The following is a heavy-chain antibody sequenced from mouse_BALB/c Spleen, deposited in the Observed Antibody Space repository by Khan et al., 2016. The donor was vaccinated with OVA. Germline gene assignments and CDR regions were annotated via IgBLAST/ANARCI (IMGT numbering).Heavy chain of an antibody. CDR3: ARWGNSYFDY. CDR1: GYSITSDYA. Sequence: VQLKQSGPGLVKPSQSLSLTCTVTGYSITSDYAWNWIRQFPGNKLEWMGYISYSGSTSYNPSLKSRISITRDTSKNQFFPQLNSVTTEDTATYYCARWGNSYFDYWGQGTTLTVSS. CDR2: ISYSGST. J-gene: IGHJ2*01. V-gene: IGHV3-2*02.